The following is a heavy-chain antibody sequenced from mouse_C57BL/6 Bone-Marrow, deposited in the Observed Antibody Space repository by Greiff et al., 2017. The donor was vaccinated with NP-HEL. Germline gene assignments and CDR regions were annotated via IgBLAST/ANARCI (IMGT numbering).Heavy chain of an antibody. CDR1: GFSLTSYG. J-gene: IGHJ1*03. Sequence: VKLVESGPGLVAPSQSLSITCTVSGFSLTSYGVHWVRQPPGKGLEWLVVIWSDGSTTYNSALKSRLSISKDNSKSQVFLKMNSLQTDDTAMYYCARQGFITTVVDYWYFDVWGTGTTVTVSS. V-gene: IGHV2-6-1*01. D-gene: IGHD1-1*01. CDR2: IWSDGST. CDR3: ARQGFITTVVDYWYFDV.